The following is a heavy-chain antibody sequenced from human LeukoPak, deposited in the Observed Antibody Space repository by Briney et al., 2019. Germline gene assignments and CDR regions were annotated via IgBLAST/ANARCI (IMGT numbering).Heavy chain of an antibody. Sequence: PSETLSLTCTVSGGSISSGSYYWSWIRQPAGKGLEWIGRIYTSGSTNYNPSLKSRVTISVDTPKNQFSLKLSSVTAADPAVYYFAGEGGIAAPPWFDPWGQGTLVTVSS. CDR3: AGEGGIAAPPWFDP. CDR1: GGSISSGSYY. J-gene: IGHJ5*02. D-gene: IGHD6-6*01. V-gene: IGHV4-61*02. CDR2: IYTSGST.